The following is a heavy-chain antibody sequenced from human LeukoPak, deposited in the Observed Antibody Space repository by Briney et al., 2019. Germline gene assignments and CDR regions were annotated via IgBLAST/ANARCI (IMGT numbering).Heavy chain of an antibody. CDR2: ISGSVGST. V-gene: IGHV3-23*01. CDR1: GFTFSNYA. Sequence: SGGSLRLSCAASGFTFSNYAMSWVRKAPGKGLELVSAISGSVGSTYYADSVKGRFTISRDNSKNTLHLQMNSLRVEDPAVYDCARDLTANWSFDYCGQGTLVTVSS. D-gene: IGHD1-1*01. J-gene: IGHJ4*02. CDR3: ARDLTANWSFDY.